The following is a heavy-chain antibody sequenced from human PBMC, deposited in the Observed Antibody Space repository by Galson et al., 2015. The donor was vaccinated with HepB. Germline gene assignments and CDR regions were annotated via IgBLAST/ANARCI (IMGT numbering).Heavy chain of an antibody. V-gene: IGHV3-21*06. J-gene: IGHJ4*02. D-gene: IGHD4-17*01. CDR1: GLTLHRYN. CDR2: ISSGSSYI. CDR3: ARVADSDYGDHTHFDY. Sequence: SLRLSCAASGLTLHRYNMNWVRQAPGKGLEWVSSISSGSSYIYYADSVQGRFTLSRDNAKNSLYLQINSLRADDTAVYYCARVADSDYGDHTHFDYWGQGSLVTVYS.